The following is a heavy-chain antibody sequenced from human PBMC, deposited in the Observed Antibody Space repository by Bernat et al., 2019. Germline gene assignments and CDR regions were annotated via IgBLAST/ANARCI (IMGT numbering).Heavy chain of an antibody. J-gene: IGHJ3*02. D-gene: IGHD1-26*01. V-gene: IGHV3-21*01. CDR2: ISSFSTYI. Sequence: EVQLVESGGGLVKPGGSLRLSCAASGFSFSSYSMNWVRQAPGKGLEWVSSISSFSTYIYYADSLKGRFTISRDYAKNSLYLQMNSLRAEDTAVYYCAREGGTVALVGATTFAFDIWGQGTMVTVSS. CDR3: AREGGTVALVGATTFAFDI. CDR1: GFSFSSYS.